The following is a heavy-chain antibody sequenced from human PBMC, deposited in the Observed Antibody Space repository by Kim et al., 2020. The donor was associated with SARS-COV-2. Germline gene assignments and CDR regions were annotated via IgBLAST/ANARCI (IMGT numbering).Heavy chain of an antibody. Sequence: GESLKISCQASEYYFTTHWIAWVRQMPGKGLEWMGIINPADSDTRYNPSFQGQVTISADKSISTAYLQWSSLKSSDTAMYYCARRDGSSWYFDYWGQGTLVTVSS. D-gene: IGHD6-13*01. CDR2: INPADSDT. CDR1: EYYFTTHW. V-gene: IGHV5-51*01. CDR3: ARRDGSSWYFDY. J-gene: IGHJ4*02.